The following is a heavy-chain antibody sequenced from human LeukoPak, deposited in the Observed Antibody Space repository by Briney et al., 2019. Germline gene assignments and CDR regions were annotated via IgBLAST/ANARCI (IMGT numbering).Heavy chain of an antibody. CDR2: IIPIFGTA. J-gene: IGHJ4*02. Sequence: SVKVSCKASGGTFSSYAISWVRQAPGQGLEWMGGIIPIFGTANYAQKFQGGVTITADKSTSTAYMELSSLRSEDTAVYYCARVSMITFGGVIDKGGYYFDYWGQGTLVTVSS. D-gene: IGHD3-16*02. V-gene: IGHV1-69*06. CDR1: GGTFSSYA. CDR3: ARVSMITFGGVIDKGGYYFDY.